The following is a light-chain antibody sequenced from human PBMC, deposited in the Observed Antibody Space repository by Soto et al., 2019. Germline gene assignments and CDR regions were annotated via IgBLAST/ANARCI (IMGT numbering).Light chain of an antibody. CDR2: SAS. J-gene: IGKJ2*03. V-gene: IGKV1-39*01. CDR3: QHGYVAPYS. Sequence: DIQMTQSPSSVSASIGDTVTITCRASEDINVYLNGYQQKPGEVPKLLIYSASTLHSGVPSRFTGSGSETDFTLTIRSLQPEDFATYYCQHGYVAPYSFGQGTKVDI. CDR1: EDINVY.